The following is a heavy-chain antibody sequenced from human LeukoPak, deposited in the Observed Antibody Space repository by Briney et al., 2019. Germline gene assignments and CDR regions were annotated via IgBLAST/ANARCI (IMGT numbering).Heavy chain of an antibody. D-gene: IGHD3-22*01. V-gene: IGHV1-2*02. CDR1: GYTFTGYY. J-gene: IGHJ5*02. CDR3: ARESYDAARPGFDP. Sequence: ASVKVSCKASGYTFTGYYMHWVRQAPGQGLEWMGWINPNSGGTNYAQKFQGRVTITTDESTTTVYLELSSLRSEDTAIYYCARESYDAARPGFDPWGQGTLITVSS. CDR2: INPNSGGT.